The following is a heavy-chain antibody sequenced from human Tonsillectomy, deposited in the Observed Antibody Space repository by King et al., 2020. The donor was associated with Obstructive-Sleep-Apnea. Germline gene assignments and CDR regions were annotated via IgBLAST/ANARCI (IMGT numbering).Heavy chain of an antibody. CDR1: GFTFNTFA. D-gene: IGHD1-7*01. J-gene: IGHJ4*02. V-gene: IGHV3-23*04. CDR3: AKDFGRRLLSKTTERGDFDF. CDR2: ISGSTDLI. Sequence: VQLVESGGGLVQPGGSLRLSCVASGFTFNTFAMNWVRQAPGKGLEWVSGISGSTDLIYYADAVQGRFTISRDNSRNTLYLQMISLRAEDTAIYYCAKDFGRRLLSKTTERGDFDFWGQGTLVTVSS.